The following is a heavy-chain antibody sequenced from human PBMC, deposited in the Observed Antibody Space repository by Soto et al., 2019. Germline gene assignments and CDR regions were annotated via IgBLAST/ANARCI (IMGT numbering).Heavy chain of an antibody. V-gene: IGHV3-30*09. CDR2: ISYAVCDK. CDR3: ARRAWDSYYAIDV. CDR1: GFKYTDFA. Sequence: VQLVESGGGEVQPGRSLRLSCAASGFKYTDFALHWVRQAPGKGLEWVAIISYAVCDKYYADSVKGRFVISRDNPKNTLYLEMNSLRPEDTAVYFCARRAWDSYYAIDVWGQGTTVTVFS. J-gene: IGHJ6*02. D-gene: IGHD3-22*01.